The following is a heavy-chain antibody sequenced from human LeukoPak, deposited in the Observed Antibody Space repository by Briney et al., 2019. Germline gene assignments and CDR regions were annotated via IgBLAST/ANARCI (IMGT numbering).Heavy chain of an antibody. CDR3: ARHLAPPQQLRLYYFDY. J-gene: IGHJ4*02. CDR1: GGSIGNYY. Sequence: SETLSLTCTVSGGSIGNYYWSWIRQPPGKGLEWIGYIYYSGSTNYNPSLKSRVTISVDTSKNQFSLKLSSVTAADTAVYYCARHLAPPQQLRLYYFDYWGQGTLVTVSS. D-gene: IGHD6-13*01. V-gene: IGHV4-59*08. CDR2: IYYSGST.